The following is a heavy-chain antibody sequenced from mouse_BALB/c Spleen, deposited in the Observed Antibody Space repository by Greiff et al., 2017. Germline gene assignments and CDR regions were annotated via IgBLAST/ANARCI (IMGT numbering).Heavy chain of an antibody. CDR1: GFTFSSFG. CDR2: ISSGSSTI. V-gene: IGHV5-17*02. J-gene: IGHJ2*01. CDR3: ARSYGRGFDY. Sequence: DVHLVESGGGLVQPGGSRKLSCAASGFTFSSFGMHWVRQAPEKGLEWVAYISSGSSTIYYADTVKGRFTISRDNPKNTLFLQMTSLRSEDTAMYYCARSYGRGFDYWGQGTTLTVSS. D-gene: IGHD1-1*01.